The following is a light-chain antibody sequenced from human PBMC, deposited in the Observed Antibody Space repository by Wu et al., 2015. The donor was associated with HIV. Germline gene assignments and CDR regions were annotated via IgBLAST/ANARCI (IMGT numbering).Light chain of an antibody. CDR1: QSISSF. V-gene: IGKV1-5*03. Sequence: DIQMTQSPSTLSASVGDRVTITCRASQSISSFLAWYQQKPGKAPKLLIYKAVSLQSGVPSRFSGSVSGTEFSLTINSLQPDDFATYYCQQYNDYTITFGGGTKVEIK. CDR2: KAV. J-gene: IGKJ4*01. CDR3: QQYNDYTIT.